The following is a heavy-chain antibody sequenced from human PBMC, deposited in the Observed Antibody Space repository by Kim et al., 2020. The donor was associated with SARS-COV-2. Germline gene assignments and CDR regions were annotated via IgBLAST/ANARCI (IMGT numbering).Heavy chain of an antibody. J-gene: IGHJ6*02. CDR2: ISSSSSYI. CDR3: ARLSSTSYYYYYGMDV. Sequence: GGSLRLSCAASGFTFSSYSMNWVRQAPGKGLEWVSSISSSSSYIYYADSVKGRFTISRDNAKNSLYLQMNSLRAEDTAVYYCARLSSTSYYYYYGMDVWGQGTTVTVSS. D-gene: IGHD2-2*01. V-gene: IGHV3-21*01. CDR1: GFTFSSYS.